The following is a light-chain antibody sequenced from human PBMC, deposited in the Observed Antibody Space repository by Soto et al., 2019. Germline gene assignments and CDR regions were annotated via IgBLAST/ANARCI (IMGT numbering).Light chain of an antibody. CDR1: SSDVGGYNF. V-gene: IGLV2-14*01. Sequence: QSALTQPASVSGSPGQSITISCTGTSSDVGGYNFVSWYQHHPGKAPKLMIYEVSNRPSGVPNRFSGSKSGNTASLTISGLQGEDEAEYYCSSYTSSSTLVFGTGTKLTVL. CDR2: EVS. CDR3: SSYTSSSTLV. J-gene: IGLJ1*01.